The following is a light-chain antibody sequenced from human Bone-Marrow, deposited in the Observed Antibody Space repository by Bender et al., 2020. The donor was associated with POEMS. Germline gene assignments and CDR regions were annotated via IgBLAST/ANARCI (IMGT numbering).Light chain of an antibody. CDR2: EVS. CDR3: SSYSSTTTPYV. J-gene: IGLJ1*01. V-gene: IGLV2-14*01. Sequence: QQHPGKAPQLIISEVSNRPSGVSDRFSGSKSGNTASLTISGLQPEDEADYYCSSYSSTTTPYVFGSGTTVTVL.